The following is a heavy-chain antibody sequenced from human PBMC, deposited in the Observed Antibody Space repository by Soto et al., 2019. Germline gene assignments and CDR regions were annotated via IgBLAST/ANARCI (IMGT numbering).Heavy chain of an antibody. D-gene: IGHD2-15*01. V-gene: IGHV3-30-3*01. CDR3: ASQRGSTQIYYNYGMDV. Sequence: GRSLRLSCAASGFTFSSYAMHWVRQASSKGLEWVAVISYDGSNKYYADSVKGRFTISRDNSKNTLYLQMNSLRAEDTAVYYCASQRGSTQIYYNYGMDVWGQGTTVTVSS. CDR1: GFTFSSYA. J-gene: IGHJ6*02. CDR2: ISYDGSNK.